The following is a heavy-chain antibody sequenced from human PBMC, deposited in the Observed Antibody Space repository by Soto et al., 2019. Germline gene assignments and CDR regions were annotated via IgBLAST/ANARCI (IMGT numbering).Heavy chain of an antibody. CDR2: IIPIFGTA. CDR1: GGTFSSYA. Sequence: GASVKVSCKAPGGTFSSYAISWVRQAPGQGLEWMGGIIPIFGTANYAQKFQGRVTITADESTSTAYMELSSLRSEDTAVYYCARDRSPLKFGELFFDYWGQGTLVTV. CDR3: ARDRSPLKFGELFFDY. V-gene: IGHV1-69*13. J-gene: IGHJ4*02. D-gene: IGHD3-10*01.